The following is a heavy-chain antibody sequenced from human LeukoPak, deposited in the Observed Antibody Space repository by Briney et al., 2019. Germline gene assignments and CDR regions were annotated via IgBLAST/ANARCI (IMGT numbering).Heavy chain of an antibody. CDR2: INPSGGST. CDR1: GYTFTSYY. J-gene: IGHJ4*02. Sequence: ASVKVSCKASGYTFTSYYMHWVRQAPGQGLEWMGIINPSGGSTSYAQKFQGRVTMTRDTSTSTVYMGLSSLRSEDTAVYYCARDITVFSGTAKVAATLRDYWGQGTPVTVSS. V-gene: IGHV1-46*01. D-gene: IGHD2-15*01. CDR3: ARDITVFSGTAKVAATLRDY.